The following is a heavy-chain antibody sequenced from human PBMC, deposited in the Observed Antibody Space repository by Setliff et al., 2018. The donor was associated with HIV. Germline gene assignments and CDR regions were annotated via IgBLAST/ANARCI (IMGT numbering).Heavy chain of an antibody. J-gene: IGHJ3*02. CDR2: IKGDGSEK. CDR3: AGERVIAPPIRALDI. V-gene: IGHV3-7*01. D-gene: IGHD2-21*01. Sequence: PGGSLRLSCAASGFTFSYRWMTWVRQAPGKGLEWVANIKGDGSEKYYVESVKGRFTISRDNANNSLYLQMNSLRADDMAVYYCAGERVIAPPIRALDIWGQGTMVTVSS. CDR1: GFTFSYRW.